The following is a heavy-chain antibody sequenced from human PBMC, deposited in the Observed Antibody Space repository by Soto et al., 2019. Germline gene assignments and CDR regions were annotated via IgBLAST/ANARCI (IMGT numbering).Heavy chain of an antibody. CDR1: GYTFTSYY. J-gene: IGHJ6*02. CDR3: ARVPYCGSTSCYRYYYYGMDV. CDR2: INPSGGST. V-gene: IGHV1-46*01. Sequence: ALVKVSCKASGYTFTSYYMHWVRQAPGQGLEWMGIINPSGGSTSYAQKFQGRVTMTRDTSTSTVYMELSSLRSEDTAVYYCARVPYCGSTSCYRYYYYGMDVWGQGTTVTVS. D-gene: IGHD2-2*01.